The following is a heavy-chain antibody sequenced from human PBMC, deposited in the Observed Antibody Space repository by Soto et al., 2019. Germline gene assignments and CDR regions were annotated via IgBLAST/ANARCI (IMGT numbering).Heavy chain of an antibody. CDR3: AKDRVVYDY. J-gene: IGHJ4*02. V-gene: IGHV3-23*01. Sequence: PXVSLRLSFAASGFTFSSYAMSWVRQAPGKGLEWVSAISGSGGSTYYADSVKGRFTISRDNSKNTLYLQMNSLRAEDTAVYYCAKDRVVYDYWGQGTLVTVSS. CDR1: GFTFSSYA. CDR2: ISGSGGST. D-gene: IGHD3-10*01.